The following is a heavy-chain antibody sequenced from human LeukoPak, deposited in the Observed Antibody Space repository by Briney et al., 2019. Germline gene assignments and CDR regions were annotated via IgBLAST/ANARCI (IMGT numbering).Heavy chain of an antibody. J-gene: IGHJ4*02. CDR3: ARNYYYGSGVLDSLDY. V-gene: IGHV3-30*04. D-gene: IGHD3-10*01. Sequence: GRSLRLSCAASGFIFSSYAMHWVRQAPGKGLEWVAVISYDGSNKYYADSVKGRFTISRDNSKNTLYLQMNSLRAEDTAVYYCARNYYYGSGVLDSLDYWGQGTLVTVSS. CDR2: ISYDGSNK. CDR1: GFIFSSYA.